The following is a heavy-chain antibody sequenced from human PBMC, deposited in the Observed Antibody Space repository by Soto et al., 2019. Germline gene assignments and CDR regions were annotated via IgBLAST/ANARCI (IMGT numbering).Heavy chain of an antibody. V-gene: IGHV1-69*13. CDR3: ARDAGVATTPYYYYGMDV. J-gene: IGHJ6*02. Sequence: SVKVSCKASGGTFSSYAISWVRQAPGQGLEWMGGIIPIFGTANYAQKFQGRVTITADESTSTAYMELSSLRSEDTAVYYCARDAGVATTPYYYYGMDVWGQGTTVTVSS. CDR1: GGTFSSYA. CDR2: IIPIFGTA. D-gene: IGHD5-12*01.